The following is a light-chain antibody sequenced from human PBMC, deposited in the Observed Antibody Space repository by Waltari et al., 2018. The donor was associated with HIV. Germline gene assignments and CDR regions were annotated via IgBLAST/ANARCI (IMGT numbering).Light chain of an antibody. CDR2: AAS. CDR3: QQNYTTPRT. V-gene: IGKV1-39*01. Sequence: DIQMTQSPSSLSASVGDRVTITCRASQSISSYLNWYQQKPGKAPKVLIYAASTLQSGVPSRFSGSGSGTEFTLSITSLQPEDFATYYCQQNYTTPRTFGQGTKVEIK. J-gene: IGKJ1*01. CDR1: QSISSY.